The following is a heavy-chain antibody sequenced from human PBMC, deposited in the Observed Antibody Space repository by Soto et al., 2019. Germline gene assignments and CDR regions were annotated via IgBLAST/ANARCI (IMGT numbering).Heavy chain of an antibody. CDR3: ARERSAAGAGWFDP. J-gene: IGHJ5*02. CDR1: GYTFTSYD. V-gene: IGHV1-8*01. D-gene: IGHD6-13*01. CDR2: MNPNSGNT. Sequence: QVQLVQSGAEVKKPGASVKVSCKASGYTFTSYDINWVRQATGQGLEWMGWMNPNSGNTDYAQKFQGRVTMTRNTSISTAYMELSSLRSEDTAVYYSARERSAAGAGWFDPWGQGTLVTVSS.